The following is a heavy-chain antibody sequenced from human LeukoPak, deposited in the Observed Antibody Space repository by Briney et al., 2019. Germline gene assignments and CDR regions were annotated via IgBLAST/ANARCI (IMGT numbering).Heavy chain of an antibody. CDR1: GGSFSGYY. CDR2: INHSGST. D-gene: IGHD5-18*01. Sequence: SETVSLTCAGYGGSFSGYYWSWIRQPPGKGLEWIGEINHSGSTNYNASLKSRLTISKDTSNNRFSLNLSSVTAADTAVYYCASRRYSYGRGLFDYWGQGTLVTVSS. J-gene: IGHJ4*02. V-gene: IGHV4-34*01. CDR3: ASRRYSYGRGLFDY.